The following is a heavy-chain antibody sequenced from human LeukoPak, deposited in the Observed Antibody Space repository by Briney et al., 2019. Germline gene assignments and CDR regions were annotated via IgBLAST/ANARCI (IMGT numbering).Heavy chain of an antibody. V-gene: IGHV4-30-4*01. CDR2: IYYSGST. D-gene: IGHD2-2*01. J-gene: IGHJ5*02. CDR1: GGSISSGDYY. Sequence: SETLSLTCTVSGGSISSGDYYWSWIRQPPGKGLEWIGYIYYSGSTYYNPSLKSRVTISVDTSKNQFSLKLSSVTAADTAVYYCARDTGYCSSTSCNESWFDPWGQGTLVTVSP. CDR3: ARDTGYCSSTSCNESWFDP.